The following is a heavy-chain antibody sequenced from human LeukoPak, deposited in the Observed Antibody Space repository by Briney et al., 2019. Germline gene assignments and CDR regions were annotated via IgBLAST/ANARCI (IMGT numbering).Heavy chain of an antibody. CDR1: GFTFSSYS. CDR3: ARDRGCSSTSCYEGYCSGGSCYVVGDAFDI. Sequence: PGGSLRLSCAASGFTFSSYSMNWVRQAPGKGLEWVSSISSSSSYIYYADSVKGRFTISRDNAKNSLYLQMNSLRAEDTAVYYCARDRGCSSTSCYEGYCSGGSCYVVGDAFDIWGQGTMVTVSS. J-gene: IGHJ3*02. CDR2: ISSSSSYI. D-gene: IGHD2-15*01. V-gene: IGHV3-21*01.